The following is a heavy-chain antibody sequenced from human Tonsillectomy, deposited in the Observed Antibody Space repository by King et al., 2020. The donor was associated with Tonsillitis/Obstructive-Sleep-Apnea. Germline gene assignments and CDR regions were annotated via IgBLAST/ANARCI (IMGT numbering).Heavy chain of an antibody. CDR3: VKEGSDCSSTSCYEARYYFDY. Sequence: VQLVESGGGLVQPGGSLRLSCSASGFTFSSYAMHWVRQAPGKGLEYVSAISSNGGSTYYADSVKGRFTISRDNSKNTLYLQMSSLRAEDTAVYYFVKEGSDCSSTSCYEARYYFDYWGQGTLVTVSS. V-gene: IGHV3-64D*06. CDR1: GFTFSSYA. J-gene: IGHJ4*02. CDR2: ISSNGGST. D-gene: IGHD2-2*01.